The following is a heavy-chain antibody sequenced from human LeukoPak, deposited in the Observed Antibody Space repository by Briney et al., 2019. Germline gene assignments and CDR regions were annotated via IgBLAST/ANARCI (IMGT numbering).Heavy chain of an antibody. CDR2: INPNSGGT. D-gene: IGHD3-3*01. CDR3: ARGRVINDFWSGYYSDY. V-gene: IGHV1-2*02. CDR1: GYTFTGCY. Sequence: GASVKVSCKASGYTFTGCYMHWVRQAPGQGLEWMGWINPNSGGTNYAQKFQGRVTMTRDTSISTAYMELSRLRSDDTAVYYCARGRVINDFWSGYYSDYWGQGTLVTVSS. J-gene: IGHJ4*02.